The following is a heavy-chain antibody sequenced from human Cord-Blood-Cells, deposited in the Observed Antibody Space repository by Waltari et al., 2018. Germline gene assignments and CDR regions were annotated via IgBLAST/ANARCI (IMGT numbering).Heavy chain of an antibody. CDR1: GGSISSSSYY. D-gene: IGHD3-10*01. CDR3: ARQLWFGELLVDAFDI. V-gene: IGHV4-39*01. CDR2: IYYSGRT. J-gene: IGHJ3*02. Sequence: QLQLQESGPGLVKPSETLSLTCTVSGGSISSSSYYWGWIRQPPGKGLAWIGRIYYSGRTDYHPSRRGRVTMAVDTSKNQFSLKLSTVTAADTAVYYCARQLWFGELLVDAFDIWGQGTMVTVSS.